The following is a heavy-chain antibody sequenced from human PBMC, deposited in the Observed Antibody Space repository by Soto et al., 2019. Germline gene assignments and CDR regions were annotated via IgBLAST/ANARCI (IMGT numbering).Heavy chain of an antibody. CDR3: ARDATMVRGVITVYYDYGMDV. D-gene: IGHD3-10*01. CDR2: ISYDGSNK. J-gene: IGHJ6*02. Sequence: QVQLVESGGGVVQPGRSLRLSCAASGFTFSSYAMHWVRQAPGKGLEWVAVISYDGSNKYYADSVKGRFTISRDNSKNTLYLQMNSLRAEDTAVYYCARDATMVRGVITVYYDYGMDVWGQGTTVTVSS. V-gene: IGHV3-30-3*01. CDR1: GFTFSSYA.